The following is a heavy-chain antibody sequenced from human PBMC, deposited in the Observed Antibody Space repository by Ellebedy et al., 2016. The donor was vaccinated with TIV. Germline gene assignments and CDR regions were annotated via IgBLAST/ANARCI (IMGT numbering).Heavy chain of an antibody. CDR3: ARWGGGRKSNPTDY. Sequence: PGGSLRLSCAVSGFSFSSYEMNWVRQAPGKGLEWVSYITSSGGTIYYADSVKGRFTISRDNAKNSLYLQMNSLRAEDTAVYYCARWGGGRKSNPTDYWGQGTLVTVSS. D-gene: IGHD3-16*01. CDR2: ITSSGGTI. V-gene: IGHV3-48*03. CDR1: GFSFSSYE. J-gene: IGHJ4*02.